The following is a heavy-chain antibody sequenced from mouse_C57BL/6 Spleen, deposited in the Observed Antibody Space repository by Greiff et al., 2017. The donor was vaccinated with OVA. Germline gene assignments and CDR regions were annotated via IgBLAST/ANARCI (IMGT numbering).Heavy chain of an antibody. Sequence: VQLQQPGAELVRPGTSVKLSCKASGYTFTSYWMHWVKQRPGQGLEWIGVIDPSDSYTNYNQKFKGKATLTVDTSSSSAYMQLSSLTSEDSAVYYCAVNSNYYGSSYGYWGKGTTLTVSS. CDR1: GYTFTSYW. J-gene: IGHJ2*01. D-gene: IGHD1-1*01. V-gene: IGHV1-59*01. CDR2: IDPSDSYT. CDR3: AVNSNYYGSSYGY.